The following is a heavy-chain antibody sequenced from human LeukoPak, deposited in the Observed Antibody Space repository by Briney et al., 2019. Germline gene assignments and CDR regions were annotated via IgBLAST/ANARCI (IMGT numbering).Heavy chain of an antibody. CDR1: GFIFSSYA. CDR3: AKAPATGEGYYFYYMDV. Sequence: PGGSLRLSCAASVFASGFIFSSYAMSWVRQAPGKGLEGVASINGRAATTYYADSVKGRFTISRDNSKTTLYLQMNSLGADDTAVYYCAKAPATGEGYYFYYMDVWGKGTTVTVSS. J-gene: IGHJ6*03. CDR2: INGRAATT. D-gene: IGHD7-27*01. V-gene: IGHV3-23*01.